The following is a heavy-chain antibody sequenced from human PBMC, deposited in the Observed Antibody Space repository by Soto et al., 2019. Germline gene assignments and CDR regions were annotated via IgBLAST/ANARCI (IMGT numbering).Heavy chain of an antibody. CDR2: IIPIFGTA. D-gene: IGHD3-10*01. J-gene: IGHJ6*02. Sequence: ASVKVSCKASGGTFSSYAISWVRQAPGQGLEWMGGIIPIFGTANYAQKFQGRVTITADESTSTAYMELSSLRSEDTAVYYCASMAYYYGSGSYRSILRYYYGMDVWGQGTTVTVSS. CDR3: ASMAYYYGSGSYRSILRYYYGMDV. V-gene: IGHV1-69*13. CDR1: GGTFSSYA.